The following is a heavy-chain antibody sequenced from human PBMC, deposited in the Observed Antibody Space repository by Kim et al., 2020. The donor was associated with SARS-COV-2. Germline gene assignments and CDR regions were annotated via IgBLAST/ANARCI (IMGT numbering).Heavy chain of an antibody. J-gene: IGHJ4*02. V-gene: IGHV3-30*02. Sequence: YADSGKGRFTISRDNSKNTLYLQMNSLRAEDTAVYYCAKGRYSSSWPDDYWGQGTLVTVSS. CDR3: AKGRYSSSWPDDY. D-gene: IGHD6-13*01.